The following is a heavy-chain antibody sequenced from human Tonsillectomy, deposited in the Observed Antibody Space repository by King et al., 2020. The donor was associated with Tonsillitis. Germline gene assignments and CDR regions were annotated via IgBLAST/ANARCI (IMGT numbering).Heavy chain of an antibody. CDR2: IISDVSST. CDR1: GFTFSSYW. CDR3: TRVRTVGFDAFDI. J-gene: IGHJ3*02. Sequence: VQRVESGGGLVQPGGALRFCCAASGFTFSSYWMHWVRQAPGKGLFGGSRIISDVSSTSYAVSVKGRFTISRDNATNTLYLQMNSLRAEDTAVYFCTRVRTVGFDAFDIWGQGTMVTVSS. D-gene: IGHD1/OR15-1a*01. V-gene: IGHV3-74*01.